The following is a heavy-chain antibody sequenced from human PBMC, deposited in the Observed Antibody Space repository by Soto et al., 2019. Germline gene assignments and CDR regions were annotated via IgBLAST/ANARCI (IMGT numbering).Heavy chain of an antibody. V-gene: IGHV1-69*02. Sequence: GASVKVSCKASGGSFSSYTISWGRQAPGQGLEWMGRIIPILGIANYAQKFQGRVTITADKSTSTAYMELSSLRSEDTAVYYCAFFGVVIIDAFDIWGQGTMVTVSS. CDR3: AFFGVVIIDAFDI. J-gene: IGHJ3*02. CDR2: IIPILGIA. CDR1: GGSFSSYT. D-gene: IGHD3-3*01.